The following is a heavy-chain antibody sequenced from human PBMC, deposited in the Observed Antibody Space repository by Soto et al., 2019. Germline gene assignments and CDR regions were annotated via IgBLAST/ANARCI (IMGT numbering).Heavy chain of an antibody. V-gene: IGHV3-21*01. Sequence: PGGSLRLSCAASGFNLSAYSMNWVRQAPGKGLEWVSSISSHTYIYYADSMKGRFTISRDNAKNSVYLQMTGLRAEDTALYYCARKYISHDGLGVWGQGTTVTVSS. CDR3: ARKYISHDGLGV. CDR2: ISSHTYI. J-gene: IGHJ6*02. CDR1: GFNLSAYS. D-gene: IGHD6-6*01.